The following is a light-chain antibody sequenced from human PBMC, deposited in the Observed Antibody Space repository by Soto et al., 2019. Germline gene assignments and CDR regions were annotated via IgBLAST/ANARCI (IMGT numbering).Light chain of an antibody. CDR1: GSNIGSNY. CDR2: HNN. J-gene: IGLJ2*01. Sequence: QLVLTQPPSASGTPGQRVTISCSGSGSNIGSNYVSWYQHLPGTAPHLLIYHNNRRPSGVPDRFSASKSGTSASLAISGLRSEDEADYYCSAWDDSLSGRLFGVGTKVTVL. V-gene: IGLV1-47*01. CDR3: SAWDDSLSGRL.